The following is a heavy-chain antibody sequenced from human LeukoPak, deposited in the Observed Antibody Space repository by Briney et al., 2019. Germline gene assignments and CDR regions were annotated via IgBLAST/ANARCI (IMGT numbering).Heavy chain of an antibody. V-gene: IGHV1-69*04. J-gene: IGHJ3*02. CDR3: ASPPHSYGQPGLAFDI. CDR2: IIPILGIA. Sequence: GASVKVSCKASGGTFSSYAISWVRQAPGQGLEWMGRIIPILGIANYAQKFQGRVTITADKSTSTAYMELSSLRSEDTAVYYCASPPHSYGQPGLAFDIWAKGQWSPSLQ. D-gene: IGHD5-18*01. CDR1: GGTFSSYA.